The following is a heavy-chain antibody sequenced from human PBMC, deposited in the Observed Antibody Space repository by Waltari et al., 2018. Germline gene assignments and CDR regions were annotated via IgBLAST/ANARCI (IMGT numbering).Heavy chain of an antibody. J-gene: IGHJ4*02. V-gene: IGHV3-30*02. CDR1: GFTFSSYG. CDR2: IRYDGSNK. Sequence: QVQLVESGGGVVQPGGSLRLSCAASGFTFSSYGMHWVRQAPGKGLEWVAVIRYDGSNKYYADSVKGRFTISRDNSKNTLYLQMNSLRAEDTAVYYCARDGVAPFYYFDYWGQGTLVTVSS. CDR3: ARDGVAPFYYFDY. D-gene: IGHD3-3*01.